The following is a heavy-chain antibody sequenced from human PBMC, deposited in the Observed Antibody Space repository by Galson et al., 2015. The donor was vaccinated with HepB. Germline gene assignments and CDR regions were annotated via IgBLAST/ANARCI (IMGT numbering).Heavy chain of an antibody. D-gene: IGHD5-12*01. CDR2: ISYDGSNK. J-gene: IGHJ4*02. CDR3: ASHGYSGYDYSKGADY. Sequence: SLRLSCAASGFTFSSYAMHWVRQAPGKGLEWVAVISYDGSNKYYADSVKGRFTISRDNSKNTLYLQMNSLRAEDTAVYYCASHGYSGYDYSKGADYWGQGTLVTVSS. V-gene: IGHV3-30*04. CDR1: GFTFSSYA.